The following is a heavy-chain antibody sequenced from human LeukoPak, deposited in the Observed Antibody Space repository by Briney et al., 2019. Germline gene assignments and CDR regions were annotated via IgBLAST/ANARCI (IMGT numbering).Heavy chain of an antibody. CDR2: IYSGGST. Sequence: GGSLTLSCAASGFTVSSNYMSWVRQAPGKGLEWVSVIYSGGSTYYADSVKGRFTISRHNSKNTLYLHMNSLRAEDTAVYYCARGGGTTLYYYGMDVWGQGTTVTVSS. D-gene: IGHD1-1*01. V-gene: IGHV3-53*04. J-gene: IGHJ6*02. CDR1: GFTVSSNY. CDR3: ARGGGTTLYYYGMDV.